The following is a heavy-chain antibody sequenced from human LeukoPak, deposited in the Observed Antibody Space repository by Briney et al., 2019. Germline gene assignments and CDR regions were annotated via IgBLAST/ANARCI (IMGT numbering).Heavy chain of an antibody. CDR3: ARDSSDSSGYYYYYYYYMDV. Sequence: WGSLRLSCAASGFTVSSNYMSWVRQAPGKGLEWVSVIYSGGSTYYADSVKGRFTISRDNSKNTLYLQMNSLRAKDTAVYYCARDSSDSSGYYYYYYYYMDVWGKGTTVTVSS. D-gene: IGHD3-22*01. CDR1: GFTVSSNY. J-gene: IGHJ6*03. CDR2: IYSGGST. V-gene: IGHV3-66*01.